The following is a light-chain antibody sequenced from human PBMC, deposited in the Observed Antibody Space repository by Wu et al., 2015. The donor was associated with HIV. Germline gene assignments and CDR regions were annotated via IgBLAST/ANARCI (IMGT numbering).Light chain of an antibody. J-gene: IGKJ4*01. V-gene: IGKV3-15*01. Sequence: EIVMTQSPVTLSVSPGESATLSCRVSQSINNNLAWCQQKAGQAPRLLIFGASTRATGFPARFSGSGSGTEFTLTISSVQSEDFAIYYCQHYNALPLTFGGGTRVEI. CDR3: QHYNALPLT. CDR2: GAS. CDR1: QSINNN.